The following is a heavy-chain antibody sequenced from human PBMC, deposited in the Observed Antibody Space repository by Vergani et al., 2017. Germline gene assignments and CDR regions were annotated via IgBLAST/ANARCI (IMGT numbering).Heavy chain of an antibody. Sequence: QVQLVQSGAEVKKPGSSVKVSCKASGGTFSSYAISWVRQAPGQGLEWMGRIIPIFGTANYAQKFQGRVTITADKSTSTAYMELSSLRSEDTAVYYCAGEPFGIGYFPPGYNWFDPWGQGTLVTVSS. D-gene: IGHD3-3*01. J-gene: IGHJ5*02. CDR3: AGEPFGIGYFPPGYNWFDP. CDR2: IIPIFGTA. CDR1: GGTFSSYA. V-gene: IGHV1-69*14.